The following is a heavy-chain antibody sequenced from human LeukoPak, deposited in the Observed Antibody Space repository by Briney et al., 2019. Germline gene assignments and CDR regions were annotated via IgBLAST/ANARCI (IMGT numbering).Heavy chain of an antibody. Sequence: GGSLRLSCVAYGFTFSNYWMRWVRQAPGKGLACVDNINQDGSAKYYVDSVRGRFTISRDNAKNSLYLEMNNLRFEDSAVYYCARADWGSLDYWGKGTLVPVST. CDR3: ARADWGSLDY. CDR1: GFTFSNYW. CDR2: INQDGSAK. J-gene: IGHJ4*02. V-gene: IGHV3-7*01. D-gene: IGHD7-27*01.